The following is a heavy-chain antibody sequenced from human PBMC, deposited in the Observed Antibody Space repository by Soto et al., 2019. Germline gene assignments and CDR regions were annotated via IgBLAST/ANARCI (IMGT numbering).Heavy chain of an antibody. Sequence: GXSVKASYKASGYTFASNCSSWLRHSPRQGLEWMGWISAYNGNTNYAQKLQGRVTMTTDTSTSTAYMELRSLRSDDKAVYYCARTTVTTTVGYYYYYMDVWGKGTTVTVS. CDR2: ISAYNGNT. CDR3: ARTTVTTTVGYYYYYMDV. J-gene: IGHJ6*03. CDR1: GYTFASNC. V-gene: IGHV1-18*01. D-gene: IGHD4-17*01.